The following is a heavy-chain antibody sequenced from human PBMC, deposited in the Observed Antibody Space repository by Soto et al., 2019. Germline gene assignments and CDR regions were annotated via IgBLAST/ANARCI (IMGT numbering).Heavy chain of an antibody. V-gene: IGHV3-48*01. J-gene: IGHJ3*02. D-gene: IGHD2-15*01. CDR2: ISSSSSTI. CDR3: ARACSGGSCYSRRDAFDI. Sequence: LTHSCAAAEFIVISYSINCIRKAPGKGLEWVSYISSSSSTIYYADSVKGRFTISRDNAKNPLYLQMNSLRAEDTAVYYCARACSGGSCYSRRDAFDIWGQGTMVTVSS. CDR1: EFIVISYS.